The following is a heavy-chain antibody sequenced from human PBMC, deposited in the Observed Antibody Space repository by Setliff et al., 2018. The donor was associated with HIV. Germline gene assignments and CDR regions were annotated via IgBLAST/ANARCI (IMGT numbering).Heavy chain of an antibody. CDR2: INPNSGGT. Sequence: ASVKVSCKASGYTFTGYYMHWVRQAPGQGLEWMGRINPNSGGTKYAQKFQGRVTITRDTSASTAYMDVTSLRSEDTAVYYCARSAYCSGGSCYSGAFDYWGQGTLVTVSS. V-gene: IGHV1-2*06. J-gene: IGHJ4*02. CDR3: ARSAYCSGGSCYSGAFDY. D-gene: IGHD2-15*01. CDR1: GYTFTGYY.